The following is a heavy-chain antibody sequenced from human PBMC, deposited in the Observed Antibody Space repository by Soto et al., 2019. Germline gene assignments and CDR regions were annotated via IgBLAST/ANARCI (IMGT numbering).Heavy chain of an antibody. CDR1: GYNFTTYG. J-gene: IGHJ4*02. Sequence: VQLVQSGPEVKKPGASVKVSCKASGYNFTTYGINWVRQAPGQGLEWMGWISSYNGDTDYSQKFQGRVTMTTDTSTTTAYMEVTILRSDDSAVYYCARDGGFAPSDYWGQGTLVTVSS. CDR3: ARDGGFAPSDY. D-gene: IGHD2-21*01. V-gene: IGHV1-18*01. CDR2: ISSYNGDT.